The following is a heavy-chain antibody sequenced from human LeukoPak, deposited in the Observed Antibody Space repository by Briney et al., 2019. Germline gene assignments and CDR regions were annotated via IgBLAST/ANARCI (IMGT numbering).Heavy chain of an antibody. CDR2: INPSGGST. Sequence: ASVKVSCKASGYTFTSYYMHWVRQAPGQGLEWMGIINPSGGSTSYAQKFQGRVTMTRDTSTSTVYMELSSLRSEDTAVYYCARATRPYYDFWSGYLGGWGQGTLVTVSS. D-gene: IGHD3-3*01. CDR1: GYTFTSYY. V-gene: IGHV1-46*01. J-gene: IGHJ4*02. CDR3: ARATRPYYDFWSGYLGG.